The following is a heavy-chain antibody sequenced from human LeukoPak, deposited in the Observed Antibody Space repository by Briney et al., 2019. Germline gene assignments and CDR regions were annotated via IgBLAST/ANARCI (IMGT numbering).Heavy chain of an antibody. CDR1: GYTFTGHY. V-gene: IGHV1-2*02. Sequence: ASVKVSCKASGYTFTGHYMRWVRQAPGQGLEWMGWINPNSGGTNYAQKFQGRVTMTRDTSISTAYMELSRLRSDDTAVYYCARVCSSTSCYGKLDYWGQGTLVTVSS. D-gene: IGHD2-2*01. J-gene: IGHJ4*02. CDR2: INPNSGGT. CDR3: ARVCSSTSCYGKLDY.